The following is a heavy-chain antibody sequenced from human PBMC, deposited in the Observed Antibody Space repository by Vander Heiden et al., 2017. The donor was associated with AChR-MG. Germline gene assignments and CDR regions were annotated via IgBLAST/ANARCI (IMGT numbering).Heavy chain of an antibody. Sequence: QVQLQQWGAGLLKPSETLSLTSAVYGGSFSGYYWGWIRQPPGKGLEWIGEIIHSGSTNYTPSLKSRVTISVDTSKNQFSLKLSSVTAADTAVYYCARGDISNYYDSSGYYVDYWGQGTLVTVSS. CDR1: GGSFSGYY. CDR2: IIHSGST. V-gene: IGHV4-34*01. J-gene: IGHJ4*02. D-gene: IGHD3-22*01. CDR3: ARGDISNYYDSSGYYVDY.